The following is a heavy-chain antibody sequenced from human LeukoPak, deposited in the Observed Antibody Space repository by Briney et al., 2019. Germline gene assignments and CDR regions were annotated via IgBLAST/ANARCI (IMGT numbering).Heavy chain of an antibody. CDR1: GFTFSDYY. J-gene: IGHJ3*02. CDR3: ARVGRYYDSSGYPGDAFDI. CDR2: ISSSSSYI. D-gene: IGHD3-22*01. Sequence: GGSLRLSCAASGFTFSDYYMSWIRQAPGKGLEWVSSISSSSSYIYYADSVKGRFTISRDSAKNSLYLQMNSLRAEDTAVYYCARVGRYYDSSGYPGDAFDIWGQGTMVTVSS. V-gene: IGHV3-11*06.